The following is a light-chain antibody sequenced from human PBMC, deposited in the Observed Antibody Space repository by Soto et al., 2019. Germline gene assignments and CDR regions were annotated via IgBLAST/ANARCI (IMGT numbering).Light chain of an antibody. CDR1: QDMSNY. CDR3: QQYDNLPLT. Sequence: DIQMTQSPSSLSSSVGDRVTITCQASQDMSNYLNLYQQKPGKAPKLLIYDASNLETGVPSRFSGSGSGTDFTFTISSLQPEDIATYYCQQYDNLPLTFGGGTKVEIK. V-gene: IGKV1-33*01. J-gene: IGKJ4*01. CDR2: DAS.